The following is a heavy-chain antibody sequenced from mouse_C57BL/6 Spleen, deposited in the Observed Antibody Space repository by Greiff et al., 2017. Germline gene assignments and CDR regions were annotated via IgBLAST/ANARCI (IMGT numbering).Heavy chain of an antibody. V-gene: IGHV2-5*01. CDR1: GFSLTSYG. Sequence: VQVVESGPGLVQPSQSLSITCTVTGFSLTSYGVHWVRQSPGKGLEWLGVIWRGGSTDYNGDFMSRRSITKYNSKSQVFFKMNSLQADDTAIYYCAKGGTTVSYYCDYWGQGTTLTVSS. CDR3: AKGGTTVSYYCDY. J-gene: IGHJ2*01. D-gene: IGHD1-1*01. CDR2: IWRGGST.